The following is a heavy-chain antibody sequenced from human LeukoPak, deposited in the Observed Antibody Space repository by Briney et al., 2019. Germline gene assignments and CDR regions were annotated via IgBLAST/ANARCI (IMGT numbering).Heavy chain of an antibody. D-gene: IGHD2-15*01. CDR3: ARDMRCSGGSCYVLWSDP. CDR2: INPNSGGT. V-gene: IGHV1-2*02. CDR1: GYTFTGYY. Sequence: ASVKVSCKASGYTFTGYYMHWVRQAPGQGLEWMGWINPNSGGTNYAQKFQGRVTMTRDTSISTAYMELSRLRSDDTAVYYCARDMRCSGGSCYVLWSDPWGQGTLVTVSS. J-gene: IGHJ5*02.